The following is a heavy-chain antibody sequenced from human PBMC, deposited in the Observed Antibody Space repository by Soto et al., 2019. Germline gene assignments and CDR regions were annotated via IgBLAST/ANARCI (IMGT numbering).Heavy chain of an antibody. V-gene: IGHV3-21*01. J-gene: IGHJ4*02. CDR1: GFTFTRYS. CDR2: ISSTTNYI. Sequence: LXLSCAASGFTFTRYSMNWVRQAPGKGLEWVSSISSTTNYIYYADSMKGRFTVPRDNAKNSVYLEMNSLSAEDTAVYYCARESEDLTSNFDYWGQGTLVTVSS. CDR3: ARESEDLTSNFDY.